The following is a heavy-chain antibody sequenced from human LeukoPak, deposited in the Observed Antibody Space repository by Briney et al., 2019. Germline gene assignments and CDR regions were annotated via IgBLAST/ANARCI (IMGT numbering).Heavy chain of an antibody. D-gene: IGHD5-12*01. J-gene: IGHJ4*02. CDR1: GFTFTNAW. Sequence: KPGGSLRLSCAASGFTFTNAWMSWVRQAPGKGLEWVGRIKSKTDGGPTDYAAPVKGRFTISRDNSKNTLYLQMNSLRAEDTAVYYCAKDRTAGYDGLVDYWGQGTLVTVSS. V-gene: IGHV3-15*01. CDR2: IKSKTDGGPT. CDR3: AKDRTAGYDGLVDY.